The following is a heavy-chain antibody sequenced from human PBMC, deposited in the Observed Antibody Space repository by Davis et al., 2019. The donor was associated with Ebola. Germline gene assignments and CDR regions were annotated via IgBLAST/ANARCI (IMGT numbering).Heavy chain of an antibody. Sequence: GESLKISCAASGFTFSSYSMNWVRQAPGKGLEWVSSISSRTSYIFYADSVKGRFTISRENSKNSLYLQMNSLRAEDTALYYGARAFVTIFGVVDYGMDVWGQGTTVTVSS. J-gene: IGHJ6*02. CDR1: GFTFSSYS. V-gene: IGHV3-21*01. CDR3: ARAFVTIFGVVDYGMDV. CDR2: ISSRTSYI. D-gene: IGHD3-3*01.